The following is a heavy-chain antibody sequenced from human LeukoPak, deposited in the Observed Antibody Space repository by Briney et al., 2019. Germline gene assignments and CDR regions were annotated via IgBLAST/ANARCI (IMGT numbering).Heavy chain of an antibody. Sequence: KPSETLSLTCAVSGYSISNGYYWGWIRQPPGKGLEWIGSIYHSGSTYYNPSLKSRVTISVDTSKNQFSLKLSSVTAADTAVYYCGRYNSGYYYYFDYWGQEPLVTVSS. J-gene: IGHJ4*02. V-gene: IGHV4-38-2*01. D-gene: IGHD3-22*01. CDR3: GRYNSGYYYYFDY. CDR1: GYSISNGYY. CDR2: IYHSGST.